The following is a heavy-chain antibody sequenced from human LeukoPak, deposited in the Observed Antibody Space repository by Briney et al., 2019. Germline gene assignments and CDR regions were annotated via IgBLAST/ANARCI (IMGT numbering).Heavy chain of an antibody. J-gene: IGHJ5*02. Sequence: SETLSLTCTVSGGSISSYYWSWIRQPPGKGLEWIGYIYFSGNTNYNPSLKSGVTISVDTSKNQFSLKLSSVTAADTAVYCCARHLGFCSSTGCNSWFDPWGQGTLVTVSS. CDR1: GGSISSYY. CDR2: IYFSGNT. D-gene: IGHD2-2*02. V-gene: IGHV4-59*08. CDR3: ARHLGFCSSTGCNSWFDP.